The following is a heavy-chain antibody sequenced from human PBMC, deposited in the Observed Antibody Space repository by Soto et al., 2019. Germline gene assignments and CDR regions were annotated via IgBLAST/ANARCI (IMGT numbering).Heavy chain of an antibody. Sequence: QVQLQESGPGLVKPSETLSLTCTVSGGSVSSGSYYWSWIRQPPGKGLEWIGYIYYSGSTNYNPPLKSRVTISVDTSKNQFSLKLSSVTAADTAVYYCASSVAGLTVYYYYGMDVWGQGTTVTVSS. V-gene: IGHV4-61*01. CDR1: GGSVSSGSYY. D-gene: IGHD6-19*01. J-gene: IGHJ6*02. CDR2: IYYSGST. CDR3: ASSVAGLTVYYYYGMDV.